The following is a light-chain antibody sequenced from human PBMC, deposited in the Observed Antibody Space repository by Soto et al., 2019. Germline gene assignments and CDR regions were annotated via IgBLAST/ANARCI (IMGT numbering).Light chain of an antibody. Sequence: IQLTQSPSSLSASVGDRVTITCRVSHGISSYLNWYRQKPGKVPKLLIYSASNLQSGVPSRFSGSGSGTEFTLTIDSLQPEDFATYYCQQSYTTPRITFGQGTRLEIK. V-gene: IGKV1-39*01. J-gene: IGKJ5*01. CDR2: SAS. CDR3: QQSYTTPRIT. CDR1: HGISSY.